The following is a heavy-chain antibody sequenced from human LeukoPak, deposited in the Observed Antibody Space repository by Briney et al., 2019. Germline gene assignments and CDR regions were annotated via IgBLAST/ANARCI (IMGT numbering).Heavy chain of an antibody. CDR3: ARDPAVGATTP. V-gene: IGHV3-30*04. Sequence: PGGSLRLSCAASGFTFSTYAMHWVRQAPGKGLEWVAVISYDGSSKYYADSVKGRFTISRDNAKNSLYLQMNSLRAEDTAVYYCARDPAVGATTPWGQGTLVTVSS. CDR1: GFTFSTYA. J-gene: IGHJ5*02. CDR2: ISYDGSSK. D-gene: IGHD1-26*01.